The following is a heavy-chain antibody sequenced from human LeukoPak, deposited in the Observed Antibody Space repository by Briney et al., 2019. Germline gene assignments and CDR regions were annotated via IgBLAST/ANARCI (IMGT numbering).Heavy chain of an antibody. D-gene: IGHD5-12*01. V-gene: IGHV1-69*04. CDR3: ARAGGYDAGSFDY. CDR2: IIPILGIA. CDR1: HHTVNSYA. J-gene: IGHJ4*02. Sequence: NVSGKPFHHTVNSYASRGGRHAPGQGHEWKGRIIPILGIANYAQKFQGRVTITADKSTSTAYMELSSLRSEDTAVYYCARAGGYDAGSFDYWGQGTLVTVSS.